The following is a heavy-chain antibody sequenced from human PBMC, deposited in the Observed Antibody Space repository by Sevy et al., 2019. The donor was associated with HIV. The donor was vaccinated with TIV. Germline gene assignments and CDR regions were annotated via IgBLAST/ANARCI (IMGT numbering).Heavy chain of an antibody. CDR1: GFTFSNAW. Sequence: GESLKIACAASGFTFSNAWMSWVRQAPGKGLEWVGRIKSKADGGTTDYAAPVKGRFTISRDDSKNTLYLQMNSLKTEDTAVYYCTTEYYYDSRRYYQAPDYWGQGTLVTVSS. CDR2: IKSKADGGTT. J-gene: IGHJ4*02. CDR3: TTEYYYDSRRYYQAPDY. V-gene: IGHV3-15*01. D-gene: IGHD3-22*01.